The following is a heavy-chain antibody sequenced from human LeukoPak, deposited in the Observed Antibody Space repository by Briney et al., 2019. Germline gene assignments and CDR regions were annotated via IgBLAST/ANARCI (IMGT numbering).Heavy chain of an antibody. CDR2: ISGYNGNT. D-gene: IGHD3-3*01. CDR1: GYTFTSYG. CDR3: ARGFNSRFLEWSLFDY. V-gene: IGHV1-18*01. J-gene: IGHJ4*02. Sequence: GASVKVSCKASGYTFTSYGISWVRQAPGQGLEWMGWISGYNGNTNYAQKLQGRVTMTTDTSTSTAYMELRSLRSDDTAVYYCARGFNSRFLEWSLFDYWGQGTLVTVSS.